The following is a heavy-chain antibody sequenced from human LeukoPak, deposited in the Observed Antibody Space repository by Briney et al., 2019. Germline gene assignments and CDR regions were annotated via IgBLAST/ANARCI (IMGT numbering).Heavy chain of an antibody. D-gene: IGHD3/OR15-3a*01. J-gene: IGHJ4*02. CDR2: IYYSGST. CDR3: AKQTGSGLFILP. Sequence: SETLSLTCTVSGGSISSSNYYWGWIRQPPGKGLEWIGSIYYSGSTYYNPSLKSRVTISIDTSKNQFSLKLTSVTAADTAVYYCAKQTGSGLFILPGGQGTLVTVSS. V-gene: IGHV4-39*01. CDR1: GGSISSSNYY.